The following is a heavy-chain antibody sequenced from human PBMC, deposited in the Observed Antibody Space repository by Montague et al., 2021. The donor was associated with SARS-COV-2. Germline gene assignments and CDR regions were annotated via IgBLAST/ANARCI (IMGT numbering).Heavy chain of an antibody. CDR2: VYAGGGT. Sequence: SETLSLTCSVTGEPISGCFGNWSRQPAWKGLGWIWLVYAGGGTDYNPSLESRVTMSIYTDKNQFSLKVNSVTAADTAMYYCESGVVADPTGVDDWGRGTLVTVSS. CDR1: GEPISGCF. D-gene: IGHD2-15*01. CDR3: ESGVVADPTGVDD. J-gene: IGHJ4*02. V-gene: IGHV4-4*07.